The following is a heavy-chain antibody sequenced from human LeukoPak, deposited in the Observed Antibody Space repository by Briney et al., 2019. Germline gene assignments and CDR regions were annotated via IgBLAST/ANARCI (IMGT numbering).Heavy chain of an antibody. CDR3: ARAGASAIAFDF. J-gene: IGHJ4*02. Sequence: GGSLRLSCAASGFTFSNYAMSWVRQAPGKGLEWVAFISSRSDYIYYADAVRGRFTVSRENAKNSLSLQMNTLRAEDTATYYCARAGASAIAFDFWGEGTLVTVSS. CDR1: GFTFSNYA. V-gene: IGHV3-21*01. D-gene: IGHD2-21*01. CDR2: ISSRSDYI.